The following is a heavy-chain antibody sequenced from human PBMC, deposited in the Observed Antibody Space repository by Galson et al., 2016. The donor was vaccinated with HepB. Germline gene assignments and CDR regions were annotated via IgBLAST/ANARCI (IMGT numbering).Heavy chain of an antibody. V-gene: IGHV3-23*01. D-gene: IGHD5-18*01. CDR3: AKGELRIGFSYGYFAD. J-gene: IGHJ4*02. Sequence: SLRLSCAASGFTFSSYVMSWVRQAPGKGLEWVSLISSSGGNTYYADSVKGRFTISRDNSKNTLYLQMNSLRAEDTAVYFCAKGELRIGFSYGYFADWGQGTLVTVSS. CDR1: GFTFSSYV. CDR2: ISSSGGNT.